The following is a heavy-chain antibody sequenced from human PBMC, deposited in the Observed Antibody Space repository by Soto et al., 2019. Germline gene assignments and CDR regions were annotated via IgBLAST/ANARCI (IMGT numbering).Heavy chain of an antibody. V-gene: IGHV4-59*08. CDR3: ARNYGTCYTFDY. CDR2: IYYSGST. CDR1: GVSISSYY. Sequence: SETLSLTWTVSGVSISSYYWSWILQPPGKGLEWIGYIYYSGSTNYNPSLKSRVTISVDTSKNQFSLKLSSVTAADTAVYYCARNYGTCYTFDYWGQGILVTVSS. D-gene: IGHD3-10*01. J-gene: IGHJ4*02.